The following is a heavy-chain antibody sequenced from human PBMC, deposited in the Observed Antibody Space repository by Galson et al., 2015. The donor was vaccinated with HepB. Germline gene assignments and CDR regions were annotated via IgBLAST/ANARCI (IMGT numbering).Heavy chain of an antibody. D-gene: IGHD5-12*01. CDR3: ARRGMATRGGPTFDY. CDR1: GYTFTDYT. CDR2: VSPYNGDV. Sequence: SVKVSCKASGYTFTDYTVNWVRQAPGQGLEWMGWVSPYNGDVKYSQKFQDRVTMTSDTSTSTAYMELSSLIIGDTAIYYCARRGMATRGGPTFDYWGQGTLVTVSS. J-gene: IGHJ4*02. V-gene: IGHV1-18*01.